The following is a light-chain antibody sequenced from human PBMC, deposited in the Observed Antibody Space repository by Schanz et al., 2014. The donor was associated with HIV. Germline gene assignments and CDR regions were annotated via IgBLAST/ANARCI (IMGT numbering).Light chain of an antibody. CDR1: SSDVGGYNL. V-gene: IGLV2-23*03. CDR2: EGT. J-gene: IGLJ2*01. Sequence: QSALPQPASVSGSPGQSITISCTGTSSDVGGYNLVSWYQHHPDKAPKLIIYEGTKRPSGVSDRFSGSKSGNTASLTISGLQAEDEADYYCSSYAGTTTFVVFGGGTKLT. CDR3: SSYAGTTTFVV.